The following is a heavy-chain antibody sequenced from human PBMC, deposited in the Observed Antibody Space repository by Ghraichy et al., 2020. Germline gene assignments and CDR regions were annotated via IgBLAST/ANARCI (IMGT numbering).Heavy chain of an antibody. D-gene: IGHD3-9*01. CDR1: GFTFSSYS. CDR3: AKATYYDILTGYPYYYYGMDV. CDR2: ISSSSSYI. Sequence: LSLTCAASGFTFSSYSMNWVRQAPGKGLEWVSSISSSSSYIYYADSVKGRFTISRDNAKNSLYLQMNSLRAEDTAVYYCAKATYYDILTGYPYYYYGMDVWGQGTTVTVSS. V-gene: IGHV3-21*01. J-gene: IGHJ6*02.